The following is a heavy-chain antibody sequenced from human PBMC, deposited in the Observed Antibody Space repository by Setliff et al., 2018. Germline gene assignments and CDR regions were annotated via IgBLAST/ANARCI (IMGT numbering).Heavy chain of an antibody. D-gene: IGHD3-3*01. Sequence: GGSLRLSCTASGFTLSEYGMNWVRQAPGKGLEWVAVISYDGINKYYADSVKGRFTISRDNSKNTLYLQMNSLRPEDTAVYYCAGDKPLQHNYNFWSGYCPYWGQGTLVTVSS. CDR1: GFTLSEYG. CDR2: ISYDGINK. J-gene: IGHJ4*02. CDR3: AGDKPLQHNYNFWSGYCPY. V-gene: IGHV3-30*03.